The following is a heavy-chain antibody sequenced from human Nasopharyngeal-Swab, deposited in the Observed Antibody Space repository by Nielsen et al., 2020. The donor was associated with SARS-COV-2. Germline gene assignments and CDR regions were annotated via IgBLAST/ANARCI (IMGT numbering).Heavy chain of an antibody. J-gene: IGHJ4*02. CDR1: GDSVSSNSAA. D-gene: IGHD3-22*01. CDR2: TYYRSKWYN. Sequence: SQTLSLTCAISGDSVSSNSAAWNWIRQSPSRGLEWLGRTYYRSKWYNDYAVSVKSRITINPDTPKNQFSLQLNSVTPEDTAVYYCAKAGYYYDSSGYCIDYWGQGTLVTVSS. V-gene: IGHV6-1*01. CDR3: AKAGYYYDSSGYCIDY.